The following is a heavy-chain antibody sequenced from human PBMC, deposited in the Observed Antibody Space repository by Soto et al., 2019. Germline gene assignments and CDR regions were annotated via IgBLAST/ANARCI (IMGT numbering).Heavy chain of an antibody. V-gene: IGHV4-34*01. CDR2: INHSGST. CDR3: ARENYYDSSGLDY. J-gene: IGHJ4*02. CDR1: GGSFSGYY. Sequence: PSETLSLTCAVYGGSFSGYYWSWIRQPPGKVMEWIGEINHSGSTNYNPSLKSRVTISVDTSKNQFSLKLGSVTAADPALYFCARENYYDSSGLDYWGQGTLVTVS. D-gene: IGHD3-22*01.